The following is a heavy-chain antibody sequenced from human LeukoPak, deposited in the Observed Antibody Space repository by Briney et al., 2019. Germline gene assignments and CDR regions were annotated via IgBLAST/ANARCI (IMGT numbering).Heavy chain of an antibody. CDR2: IYYSGTT. J-gene: IGHJ5*02. CDR1: GASISSHS. V-gene: IGHV4-59*08. Sequence: SETLSLTCTVSGASISSHSWTYMRQPPGKGLEWIGNIYYSGTTTYNPSFKSRLTISLDTTKNQFSLKLTSATAADTAVYYCARQNQVRGVNNWFDPWGQGILVTVSS. D-gene: IGHD3-10*01. CDR3: ARQNQVRGVNNWFDP.